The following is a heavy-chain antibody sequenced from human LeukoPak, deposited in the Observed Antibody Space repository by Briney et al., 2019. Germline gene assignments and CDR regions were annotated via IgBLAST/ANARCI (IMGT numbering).Heavy chain of an antibody. J-gene: IGHJ4*02. Sequence: GGSLTLSCAASGFTFSTYWMHWVRQAPGKGLVWVSRINSDGSSTTYADSVKGRFTISRDNAKNTLYLQMNSLTAEDTALYYCARSKYSASHVDYWGQGTLVTVSS. V-gene: IGHV3-74*01. D-gene: IGHD1-26*01. CDR1: GFTFSTYW. CDR2: INSDGSST. CDR3: ARSKYSASHVDY.